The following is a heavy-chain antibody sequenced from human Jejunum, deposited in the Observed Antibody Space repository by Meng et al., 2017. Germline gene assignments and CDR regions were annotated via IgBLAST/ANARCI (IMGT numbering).Heavy chain of an antibody. Sequence: GESLKISCAASGFTFSSYWMSWVRQAPGKGLEWVANIKQDGSEKYYVDSVKGRFTISRDNAKNSLYLQMNSLRAEDTAVYYCANGRGTAAGGQWGQGTLVT. CDR2: IKQDGSEK. J-gene: IGHJ4*02. V-gene: IGHV3-7*01. D-gene: IGHD6-13*01. CDR3: ANGRGTAAGGQ. CDR1: GFTFSSYW.